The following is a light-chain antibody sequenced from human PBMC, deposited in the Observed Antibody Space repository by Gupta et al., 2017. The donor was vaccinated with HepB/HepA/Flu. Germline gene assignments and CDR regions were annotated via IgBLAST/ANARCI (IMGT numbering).Light chain of an antibody. Sequence: DIQMTQSPSSLSASVGDRVIITCRASQGIANYLAWYQQKPGKVPKLLINTASTLESEVPSRFSGSGSGTDFTLTISSLQPEDVATYYCQNVKRAPFTFGGGTKVEIK. CDR2: TAS. CDR1: QGIANY. J-gene: IGKJ4*01. CDR3: QNVKRAPFT. V-gene: IGKV1-27*01.